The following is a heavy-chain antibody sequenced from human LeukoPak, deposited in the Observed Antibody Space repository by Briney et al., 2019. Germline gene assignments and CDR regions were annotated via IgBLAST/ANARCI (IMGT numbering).Heavy chain of an antibody. CDR1: GFTFSSHS. CDR2: VSGSGGST. J-gene: IGHJ3*02. Sequence: GGSLRLSCAASGFTFSSHSMNWVRQAPGKGLEWVSSVSGSGGSTYYADSVKGRFTISRDNSKNTLYLQMNSLRAEDTAVYYCAKAVAHPAPFDIWGQGTMVTVSS. CDR3: AKAVAHPAPFDI. D-gene: IGHD6-19*01. V-gene: IGHV3-23*01.